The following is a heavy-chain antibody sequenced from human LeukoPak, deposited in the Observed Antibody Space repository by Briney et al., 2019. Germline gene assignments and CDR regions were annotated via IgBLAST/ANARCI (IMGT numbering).Heavy chain of an antibody. J-gene: IGHJ4*02. D-gene: IGHD2-15*01. CDR1: GFTFSSYG. V-gene: IGHV3-23*01. CDR2: ISGSGGRT. CDR3: AKGQHTGYCSGGSCYSSDY. Sequence: GGSLRLSCAASGFTFSSYGMSWVRQAPGKGLEWVSAISGSGGRTYYADSVKGRFTISRDNSKNTLYLQMNSLRAEDTAVYYCAKGQHTGYCSGGSCYSSDYWGQGTLVTVSS.